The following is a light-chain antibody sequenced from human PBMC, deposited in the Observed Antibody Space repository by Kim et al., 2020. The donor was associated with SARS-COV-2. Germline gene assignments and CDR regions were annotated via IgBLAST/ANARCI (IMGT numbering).Light chain of an antibody. CDR1: QSVSSY. Sequence: LSLPPGERATLSGRASQSVSSYLAWYQQKPGQAPRLLIYDASNRATGIPARFSGSGSGTDFTLTISSLEPEDFAVYYCQQRSNWPTFGGGTKLEI. CDR3: QQRSNWPT. J-gene: IGKJ4*01. CDR2: DAS. V-gene: IGKV3-11*01.